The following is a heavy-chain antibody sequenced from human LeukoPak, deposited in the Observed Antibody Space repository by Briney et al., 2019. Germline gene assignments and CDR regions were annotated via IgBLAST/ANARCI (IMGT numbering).Heavy chain of an antibody. D-gene: IGHD3-22*01. CDR3: ASVSSGHLIDY. V-gene: IGHV4-39*01. CDR1: GGSISSSSYY. CDR2: IYYSGST. J-gene: IGHJ4*02. Sequence: PSETLSLTCTVSGGSISSSSYYWGWIRQPPGKGLEWIGSIYYSGSTYYNPSLKSRVTISVDTSKNQFSLKLSSVTAADTAVYYCASVSSGHLIDYWGQGTLVTVSS.